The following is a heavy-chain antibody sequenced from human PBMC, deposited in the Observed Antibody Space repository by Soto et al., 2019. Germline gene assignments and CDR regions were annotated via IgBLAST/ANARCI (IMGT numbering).Heavy chain of an antibody. D-gene: IGHD4-17*01. CDR1: GFTVSSNY. V-gene: IGHV3-53*04. J-gene: IGHJ3*02. CDR2: IYSGGST. CDR3: ARGLGESNDAFDI. Sequence: GGSLRLSCAASGFTVSSNYMSWVRQAPGKGLEWGSVIYSGGSTYYADSVKGRFTISRHNSKNTLYLQMNSLRAEDTAVYYCARGLGESNDAFDIWGQGTMVTVSS.